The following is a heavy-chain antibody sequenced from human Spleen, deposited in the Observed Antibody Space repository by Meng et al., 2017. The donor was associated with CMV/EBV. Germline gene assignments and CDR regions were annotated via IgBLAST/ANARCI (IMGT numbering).Heavy chain of an antibody. CDR1: GGSISNYY. CDR2: IFYTGST. J-gene: IGHJ4*02. CDR3: ATLTPTTRDF. D-gene: IGHD1-26*01. Sequence: SETLSLTCTVSGGSISNYYWSWIRQPPGKGLEWIGYIFYTGSTNYSPSLKSRVTISADTSKSQFSLKLTSVTAADTAMYYCATLTPTTRDFWGQGTLVTVSS. V-gene: IGHV4-59*01.